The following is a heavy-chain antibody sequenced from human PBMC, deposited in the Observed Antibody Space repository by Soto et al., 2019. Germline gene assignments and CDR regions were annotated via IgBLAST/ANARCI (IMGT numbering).Heavy chain of an antibody. Sequence: QVQLVESGGGVVQPGRSLRLSCAASGFTFSSYGMHWVRQAPGKGLEWVAVIWYDGSNKYYADSVKGRFTISRDNSKNTLYLQMNSLRAEDTAVYYCARAETPFTIFGVVPYYYYMDVWGKGTTVTVSS. CDR2: IWYDGSNK. V-gene: IGHV3-33*01. J-gene: IGHJ6*03. CDR3: ARAETPFTIFGVVPYYYYMDV. CDR1: GFTFSSYG. D-gene: IGHD3-3*01.